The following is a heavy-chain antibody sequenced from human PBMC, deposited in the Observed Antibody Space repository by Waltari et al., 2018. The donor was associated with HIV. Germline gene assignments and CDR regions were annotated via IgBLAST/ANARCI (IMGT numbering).Heavy chain of an antibody. CDR2: IYYSGST. Sequence: LQLQESGPGLVKPSETLSLTCPVSGGSISSTSYYWGLLRQPPGKGLEWIGTIYYSGSTYYNPSLKSRVTISVDTSKNQFSLKLSSVTAADTAVYYCARLRGRGGITMIVPRFDPWGQGTLVTVSS. CDR3: ARLRGRGGITMIVPRFDP. J-gene: IGHJ5*02. CDR1: GGSISSTSYY. D-gene: IGHD3-22*01. V-gene: IGHV4-39*01.